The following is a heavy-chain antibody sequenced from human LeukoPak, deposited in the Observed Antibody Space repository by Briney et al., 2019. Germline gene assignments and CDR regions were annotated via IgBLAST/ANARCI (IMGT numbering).Heavy chain of an antibody. J-gene: IGHJ4*02. CDR2: ISPIFGTA. Sequence: ASVKLSCTASGGTFSSYAISWVRQAPGQGLEWMGGISPIFGTANYAQKFQGRVTITADESTSTAYMELSSLRSEDTAVYYCAKSRARDSTMFYCGGDCYFDYWGQGTLVTVSS. CDR1: GGTFSSYA. V-gene: IGHV1-69*13. CDR3: AKSRARDSTMFYCGGDCYFDY. D-gene: IGHD2-21*02.